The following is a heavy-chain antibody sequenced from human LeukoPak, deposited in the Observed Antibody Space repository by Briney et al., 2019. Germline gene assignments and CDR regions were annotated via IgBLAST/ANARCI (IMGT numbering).Heavy chain of an antibody. D-gene: IGHD4-17*01. CDR3: ARRGDGDYSTRYFDL. J-gene: IGHJ2*01. V-gene: IGHV4-34*01. CDR1: GGSFSGYG. Sequence: SETLSLTCAVYGGSFSGYGWSWVRQAPGKGLEWIGDIDQSGSTNYNPSFKSRVTILTDSSKIQLSPKLRSVTAADTAIYYCARRGDGDYSTRYFDLWGRGTLVTVSS. CDR2: IDQSGST.